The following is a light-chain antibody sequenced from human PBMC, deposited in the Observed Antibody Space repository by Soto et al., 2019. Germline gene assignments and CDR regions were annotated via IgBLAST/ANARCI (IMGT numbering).Light chain of an antibody. Sequence: EIVMTQSPATLSVSPGESATLSCRASQSVSTNLAWYQQRPGQAPRLLIHGTSTRATGIPARFSGSGSGTEFTLNVSSLQSEDSAVYYCQQYNNWPRTFGQGTKVDI. CDR3: QQYNNWPRT. CDR1: QSVSTN. CDR2: GTS. V-gene: IGKV3-15*01. J-gene: IGKJ2*01.